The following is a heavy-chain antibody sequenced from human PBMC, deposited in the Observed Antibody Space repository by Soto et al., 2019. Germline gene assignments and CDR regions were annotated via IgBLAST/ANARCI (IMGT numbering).Heavy chain of an antibody. J-gene: IGHJ4*02. CDR1: GYTFTSYY. D-gene: IGHD3-22*01. Sequence: SVKVSCKASGYTFTSYYMHWVRQAPGQGLEWMGIINPSGDGTSYAQKFQGRVTMTRDTSTSTVYMELSSLRSEDTAVYYCARGLDSSGYSPDFDYWGQGTLVTVSS. V-gene: IGHV1-46*01. CDR2: INPSGDGT. CDR3: ARGLDSSGYSPDFDY.